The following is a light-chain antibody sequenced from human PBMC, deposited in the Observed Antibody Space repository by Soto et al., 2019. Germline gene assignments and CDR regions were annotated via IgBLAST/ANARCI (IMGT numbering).Light chain of an antibody. Sequence: RSALYCRASQSVSSNLAWYQQKPVKAPRLLICGASTKATGIPARLSGSGSGTEFTFTMRIRQAEDDAAGVYHHMRTLHTLTFGRGTKVDIK. J-gene: IGKJ1*01. CDR3: HHMRTLHTLT. CDR2: GAS. CDR1: QSVSSN. V-gene: IGKV3-15*01.